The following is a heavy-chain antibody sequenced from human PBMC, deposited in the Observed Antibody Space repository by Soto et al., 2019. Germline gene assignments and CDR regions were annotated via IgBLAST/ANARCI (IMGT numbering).Heavy chain of an antibody. CDR2: IKQDGSEK. Sequence: EVQLVESGGGLVQPGGSLRLSCAASGFTFSSYWMSWVRQAPGKGLEWVANIKQDGSEKYYVDSVKGRFTISRDNAKNSLYLQMNSLRAEDTAVYYCARDRGELPQTPYYYYGMDVWGQGTTVTVSS. J-gene: IGHJ6*02. D-gene: IGHD1-26*01. V-gene: IGHV3-7*01. CDR1: GFTFSSYW. CDR3: ARDRGELPQTPYYYYGMDV.